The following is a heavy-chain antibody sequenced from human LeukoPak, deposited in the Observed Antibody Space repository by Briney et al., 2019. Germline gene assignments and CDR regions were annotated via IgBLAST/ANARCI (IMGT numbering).Heavy chain of an antibody. V-gene: IGHV3-74*01. D-gene: IGHD3-9*01. CDR2: ISGDGRNI. CDR3: TRDLMDYDVSTGLHHYYMDV. Sequence: GGSLRLSCVASGFTFRSYGVHWVRQDPRKGLVWVSRISGDGRNINYADSVRGRFTISRDNAKNTLYLQMNTLRVEDTAVYYCTRDLMDYDVSTGLHHYYMDVWGQGTTVTVSS. CDR1: GFTFRSYG. J-gene: IGHJ6*02.